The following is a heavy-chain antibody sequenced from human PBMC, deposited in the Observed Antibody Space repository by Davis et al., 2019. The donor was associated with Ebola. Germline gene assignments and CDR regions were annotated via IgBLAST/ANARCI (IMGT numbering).Heavy chain of an antibody. D-gene: IGHD3-22*01. V-gene: IGHV5-51*01. J-gene: IGHJ4*02. CDR3: ARRANYYDSSVDY. CDR1: GYSFTSYW. Sequence: GESLKISCKGSGYSFTSYWIGWVRQMPGKGLEWMGIIYPGDSDTRYSPSFQGQVTISADKSISTAYLQWSSLKASDPAMYYCARRANYYDSSVDYWGQGTLVTVSS. CDR2: IYPGDSDT.